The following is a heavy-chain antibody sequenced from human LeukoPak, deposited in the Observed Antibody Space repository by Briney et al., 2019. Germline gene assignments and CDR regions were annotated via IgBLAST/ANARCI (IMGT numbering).Heavy chain of an antibody. Sequence: GGSLRLSCAASGFTFSSYAMSWVRQAPGKGLEWVSAISGSGGNTYYADSVKGRFTISRDNSKNTLYLQMSSLRAEDTAVYYCAMASKITLVRGDFDYWGQGTLVTVSS. CDR1: GFTFSSYA. J-gene: IGHJ4*02. V-gene: IGHV3-23*01. CDR3: AMASKITLVRGDFDY. CDR2: ISGSGGNT. D-gene: IGHD3-10*01.